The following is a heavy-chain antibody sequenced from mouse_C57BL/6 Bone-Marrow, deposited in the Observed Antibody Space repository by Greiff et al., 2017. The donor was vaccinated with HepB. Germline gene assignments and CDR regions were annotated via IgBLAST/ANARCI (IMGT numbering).Heavy chain of an antibody. Sequence: VQLVESGAELARPGASVKLSCKASGYTFTSYGISWVKQRTGQGLEWIGEIYPRSGNTYYNEKFKGKATLTADKSSSTAYMELRSLTSEDSAVYFCASAYYDYGWFAYWGQGTLVTVSA. J-gene: IGHJ3*01. CDR1: GYTFTSYG. CDR3: ASAYYDYGWFAY. V-gene: IGHV1-81*01. D-gene: IGHD2-4*01. CDR2: IYPRSGNT.